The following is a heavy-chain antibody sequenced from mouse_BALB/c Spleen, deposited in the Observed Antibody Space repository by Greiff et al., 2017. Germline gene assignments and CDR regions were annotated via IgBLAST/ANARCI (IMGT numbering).Heavy chain of an antibody. D-gene: IGHD3-1*01. CDR2: ISYSGST. J-gene: IGHJ4*01. CDR3: ARSAARAPYYAMDY. CDR1: GYSITSDYA. V-gene: IGHV3-2*02. Sequence: EVQRVESGPGLVKPSQSLSLTCTVTGYSITSDYAWNWIRQFPGNKLEWMGYISYSGSTSYNPSLKSRISITRDTSKNQFFLQLNSVTTEDTATYYGARSAARAPYYAMDYWGQGTSVTVSS.